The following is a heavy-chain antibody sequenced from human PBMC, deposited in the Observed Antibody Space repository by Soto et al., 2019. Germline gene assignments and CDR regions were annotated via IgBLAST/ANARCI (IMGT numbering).Heavy chain of an antibody. J-gene: IGHJ3*01. D-gene: IGHD3-10*01. CDR3: ARLPGVRGVFDGFNV. CDR2: IYPGDSDT. CDR1: GYSFAGYW. V-gene: IGHV5-51*01. Sequence: GDSLKISCKGSGYSFAGYWIGWVRQMPGKGLDWMGVIYPGDSDTRYSPSFHGQVTISADKSISTAYLQWSSLKASDTAMYFCARLPGVRGVFDGFNVWGQGTMVTV.